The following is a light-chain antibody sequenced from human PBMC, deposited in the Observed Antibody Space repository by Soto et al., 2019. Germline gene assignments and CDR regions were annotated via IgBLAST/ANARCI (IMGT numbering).Light chain of an antibody. CDR2: DTS. J-gene: IGLJ2*01. V-gene: IGLV7-46*01. CDR1: TGSVTSGHY. Sequence: QAVVTQEPSLTVSPGGTVTLTCGSSTGSVTSGHYPYWFQQKPGQAPRTLIYDTSNKHSWTPARFSGSLLGGKAALTLSGAQPEDEAEYFCLLSYTGARIFGGGTQLTVL. CDR3: LLSYTGARI.